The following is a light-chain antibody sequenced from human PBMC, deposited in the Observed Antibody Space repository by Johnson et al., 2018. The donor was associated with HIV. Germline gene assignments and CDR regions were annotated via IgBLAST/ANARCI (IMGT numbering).Light chain of an antibody. CDR3: GTWDHRLSAYV. CDR1: SSNIGSNY. J-gene: IGLJ1*01. Sequence: QSVLTQPPSVSAAPGQKVTISCSGSSSNIGSNYVSWYQQLPGTAPKLLIFDNNDRPSGIPDRFSGSKSGTSATLGITGLQTWDEADYYCGTWDHRLSAYVCGTWTKVAVL. V-gene: IGLV1-51*01. CDR2: DNN.